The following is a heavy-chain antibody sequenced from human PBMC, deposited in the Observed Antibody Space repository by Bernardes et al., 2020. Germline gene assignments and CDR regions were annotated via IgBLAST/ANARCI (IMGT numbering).Heavy chain of an antibody. J-gene: IGHJ6*03. Sequence: ASVKVSCKASGYIFTNYGISWVRQAPGQGLEWMGWISAYNGNTNYAQNFQGRVTMTTNTSSSTAYVELRSLRSDDTAVYYCARDGQRSISNPYSMDVGGKGTTITVSS. V-gene: IGHV1-18*01. CDR2: ISAYNGNT. CDR3: ARDGQRSISNPYSMDV. CDR1: GYIFTNYG. D-gene: IGHD6-6*01.